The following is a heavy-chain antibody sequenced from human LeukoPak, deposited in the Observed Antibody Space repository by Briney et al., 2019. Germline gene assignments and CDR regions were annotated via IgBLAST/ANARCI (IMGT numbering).Heavy chain of an antibody. D-gene: IGHD6-6*01. Sequence: GGSLRLSCAASGFTFSSYWMSWVRQAPGKGLEWVANIKQDGSEKYYVDSVKGRFTISRDNAKNSLYLQMNSLRAEDTAVYYHASTRGQLVHYYYYYMDVWGKGTTVTVSS. CDR3: ASTRGQLVHYYYYYMDV. V-gene: IGHV3-7*01. CDR1: GFTFSSYW. J-gene: IGHJ6*03. CDR2: IKQDGSEK.